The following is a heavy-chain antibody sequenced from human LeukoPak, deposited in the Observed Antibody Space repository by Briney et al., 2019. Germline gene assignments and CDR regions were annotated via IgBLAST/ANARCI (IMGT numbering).Heavy chain of an antibody. J-gene: IGHJ4*02. CDR1: GGSISSGDYY. CDR2: IYYSGST. D-gene: IGHD1-20*01. Sequence: SETLSLTCTVSGGSISSGDYYWSWIRRPPGKGLEWIGYIYYSGSTYYNPSLKSRVTISVDTSKNQFSLKLSSVTAADTAVYYCAREITGTTFDYWGQGTLVTVSS. V-gene: IGHV4-30-4*08. CDR3: AREITGTTFDY.